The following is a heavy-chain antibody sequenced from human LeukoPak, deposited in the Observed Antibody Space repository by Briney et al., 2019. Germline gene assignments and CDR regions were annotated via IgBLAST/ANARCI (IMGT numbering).Heavy chain of an antibody. D-gene: IGHD3-10*01. CDR3: AKGVNTMVRGVDYYYYYMDV. J-gene: IGHJ6*03. V-gene: IGHV3-43*01. CDR1: GFTFDDYT. Sequence: GGSLRLSCAASGFTFDDYTMHWVRQAPGKGLEWVSLISWDGGSTYYADSVKGRFTISRDNSKNTLYLQMNSLRAEDTAVYYCAKGVNTMVRGVDYYYYYMDVWGKGTTVTISS. CDR2: ISWDGGST.